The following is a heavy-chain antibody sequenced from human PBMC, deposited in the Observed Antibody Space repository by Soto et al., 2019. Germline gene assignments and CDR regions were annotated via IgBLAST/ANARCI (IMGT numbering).Heavy chain of an antibody. D-gene: IGHD2-8*01. J-gene: IGHJ2*01. CDR2: LSASGRT. V-gene: IGHV4-4*07. Sequence: KTSETLSLTGAISGDSIGNFYWSWIRQPAGKGLESLGRLSASGRTNYSPSLQSRVTMSLDRSKNRFSLRLTSVSAADTAVYFCARGMGRYFDLWGRGTLVTVSS. CDR1: GDSIGNFY. CDR3: ARGMGRYFDL.